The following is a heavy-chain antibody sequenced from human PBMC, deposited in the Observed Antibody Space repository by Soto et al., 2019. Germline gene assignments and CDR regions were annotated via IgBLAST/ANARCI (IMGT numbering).Heavy chain of an antibody. CDR1: GFSIPDYG. V-gene: IGHV3-23*01. Sequence: EVQLLESGGGSVQPGGSLKLSCGVSGFSIPDYGVTWVRQPPGKGLEWVSGFTGGHGKTFYADSVSGRFTLSREDSRNTVYLQMGSLRVEDPVVYYCPRWNGFGDSWGQGTRVTAAS. D-gene: IGHD1-1*01. CDR2: FTGGHGKT. CDR3: PRWNGFGDS. J-gene: IGHJ4*02.